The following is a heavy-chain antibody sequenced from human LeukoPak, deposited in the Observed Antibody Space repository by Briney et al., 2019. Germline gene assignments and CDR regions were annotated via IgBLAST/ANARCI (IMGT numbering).Heavy chain of an antibody. Sequence: GESLKISCKGSGYSFTSYWISWVRQMPGKGLEWMGIIYPGDSDTRYSPSFQGQVTISADKSISTAYLQWSSLKASDTAMYYCARLGGGNSGRDYYYYYMDVWGKGTTVTVSS. CDR2: IYPGDSDT. CDR3: ARLGGGNSGRDYYYYYMDV. V-gene: IGHV5-51*01. J-gene: IGHJ6*03. CDR1: GYSFTSYW. D-gene: IGHD4-23*01.